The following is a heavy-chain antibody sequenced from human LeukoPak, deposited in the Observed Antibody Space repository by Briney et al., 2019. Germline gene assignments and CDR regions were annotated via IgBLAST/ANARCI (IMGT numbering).Heavy chain of an antibody. J-gene: IGHJ3*02. D-gene: IGHD3-10*01. CDR3: ARGAITMVRGVVSAFDI. V-gene: IGHV1-46*01. Sequence: ASVKVSCKASGYTFTSYYMHWVRQAPGQGLEWMGIINPSGGSTSYAQKFQGRVTMTRDTSTSTVYMELSSLRSEDTAVYYCARGAITMVRGVVSAFDIWGQGTMVTVSS. CDR1: GYTFTSYY. CDR2: INPSGGST.